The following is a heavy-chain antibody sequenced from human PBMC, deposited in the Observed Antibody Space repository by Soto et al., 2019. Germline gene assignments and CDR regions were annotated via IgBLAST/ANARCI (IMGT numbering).Heavy chain of an antibody. CDR1: GFTFSSYG. V-gene: IGHV3-33*06. D-gene: IGHD3-10*01. CDR3: AKFREYYQGSGSRTYYFYGMDV. Sequence: GRSLRLSCAASGFTFSSYGMHWVSQAPGKGLEWVAVIWYDGSNKYYADSVKGRFTISRDNSKNTLYLQMNSLRAGVTALYYCAKFREYYQGSGSRTYYFYGMDVWGQGTTVTVSS. J-gene: IGHJ6*02. CDR2: IWYDGSNK.